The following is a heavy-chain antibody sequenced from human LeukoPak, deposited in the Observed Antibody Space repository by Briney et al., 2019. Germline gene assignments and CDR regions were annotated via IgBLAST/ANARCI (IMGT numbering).Heavy chain of an antibody. V-gene: IGHV3-30*03. CDR1: GFTFSSYG. J-gene: IGHJ4*02. CDR3: ATVTAMVALVY. Sequence: HPGGSLRLSCAASGFTFSSYGMHWVRQAPGKGLEWVAVISYDGSNKYYADSVKGRFTISRDNSKNTLYLQMNSLRAEDTAVYYCATVTAMVALVYWGQGTLVTVSS. D-gene: IGHD5-18*01. CDR2: ISYDGSNK.